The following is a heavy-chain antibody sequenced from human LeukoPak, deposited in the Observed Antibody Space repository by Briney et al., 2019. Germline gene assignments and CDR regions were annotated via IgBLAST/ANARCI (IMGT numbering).Heavy chain of an antibody. D-gene: IGHD4-11*01. CDR3: ARASGRPDDDYSNYYYMDV. CDR2: IIPIFGTA. J-gene: IGHJ6*03. Sequence: GASVKVSCKASGGTFSSYAISWVRQAPGQGLEWMGGIIPIFGTANYAQKFQGRVTITADESTSTAYMELSSLRSEDTAVYYCARASGRPDDDYSNYYYMDVWGKGTTVTVSS. CDR1: GGTFSSYA. V-gene: IGHV1-69*13.